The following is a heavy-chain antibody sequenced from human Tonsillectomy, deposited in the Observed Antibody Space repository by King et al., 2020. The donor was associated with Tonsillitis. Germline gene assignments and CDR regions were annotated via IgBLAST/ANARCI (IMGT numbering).Heavy chain of an antibody. D-gene: IGHD5-18*01. CDR2: MDPSDSYT. Sequence: VQLVESGAEVKKPGESLRISCQDSGYSLSSYWINWVRQMPGKGLEWMGRMDPSDSYTNYSPSFQGHVIISVDKSISTAYLQWSSLKASDTAMYYCASARDTTMLKGWGQGTLVTVSS. CDR3: ASARDTTMLKG. J-gene: IGHJ4*02. CDR1: GYSLSSYW. V-gene: IGHV5-10-1*03.